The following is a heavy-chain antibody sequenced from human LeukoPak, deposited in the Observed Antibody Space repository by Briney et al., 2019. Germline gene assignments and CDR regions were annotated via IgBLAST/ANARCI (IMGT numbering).Heavy chain of an antibody. Sequence: ASVKVSCKASGYTFTGYYMHWVRQAPGQGLEWMGRINPNSGGTNYAQKFQGRVTMTRDTSISTAYMELSRLRSDDTAVYYCARTTRLYGDLPGDYWSQGTLVTVSS. CDR2: INPNSGGT. CDR1: GYTFTGYY. V-gene: IGHV1-2*06. CDR3: ARTTRLYGDLPGDY. J-gene: IGHJ4*02. D-gene: IGHD4-17*01.